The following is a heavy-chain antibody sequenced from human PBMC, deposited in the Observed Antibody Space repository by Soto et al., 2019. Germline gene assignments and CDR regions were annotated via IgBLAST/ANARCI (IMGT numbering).Heavy chain of an antibody. CDR2: IYYSGST. V-gene: IGHV4-39*01. J-gene: IGHJ6*02. CDR1: FGSIIISSSY. CDR3: ASRGSEGPDYYYYGMDV. D-gene: IGHD1-26*01. Sequence: SETLSLTCTASFGSIIISSSYCVWIRHPPGKGLEWIGSIYYSGSTYYTPSLKSRVTISVDTSKNQFSLKLSSVTAADTAVYYCASRGSEGPDYYYYGMDVWGQGTTVS.